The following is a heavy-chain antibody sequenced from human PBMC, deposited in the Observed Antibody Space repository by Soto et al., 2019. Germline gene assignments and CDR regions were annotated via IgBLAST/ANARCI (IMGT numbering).Heavy chain of an antibody. Sequence: VQLVESGGGLVKPGGSLRLSCAASGFSFSYAWMSWVRQAPGKGLEWVGRVKSKTDGGTTDYAAPVKGRFTISRDDSQTTVYLQMNSLKTEDTAVYYCTTDCSGGSCYPGAHYYYYGMDVWGQGTTVTVSS. J-gene: IGHJ6*02. CDR3: TTDCSGGSCYPGAHYYYYGMDV. CDR2: VKSKTDGGTT. D-gene: IGHD2-15*01. CDR1: GFSFSYAW. V-gene: IGHV3-15*01.